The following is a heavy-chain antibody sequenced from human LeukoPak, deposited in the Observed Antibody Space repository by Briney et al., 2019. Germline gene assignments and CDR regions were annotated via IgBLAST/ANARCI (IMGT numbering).Heavy chain of an antibody. CDR2: MNPNSGST. V-gene: IGHV1-8*03. D-gene: IGHD5-12*01. Sequence: ASVTVSCKASGYTFTSYDINWVRQATGQGLEWMGWMNPNSGSTGYAQTFQGRVTITRNTSISTAYMEMSGLRSEDTAVYYCARGRSTGYPYYFEYWGQGTLVTVSS. CDR1: GYTFTSYD. CDR3: ARGRSTGYPYYFEY. J-gene: IGHJ4*02.